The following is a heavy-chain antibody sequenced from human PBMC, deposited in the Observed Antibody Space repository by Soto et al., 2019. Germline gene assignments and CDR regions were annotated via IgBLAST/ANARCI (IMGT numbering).Heavy chain of an antibody. CDR3: ARRGYYDSSGTKGYFQH. V-gene: IGHV5-51*01. CDR1: GYSFTSYW. Sequence: GASVKVSCKGSGYSFTSYWIGWVRQMPGKGLEWMGIIYPGDSDTRYSPSFQGQVTISADKSISTAYLQWSSLKASDTAMYYCARRGYYDSSGTKGYFQHWGQGTLVTVSS. D-gene: IGHD3-22*01. CDR2: IYPGDSDT. J-gene: IGHJ1*01.